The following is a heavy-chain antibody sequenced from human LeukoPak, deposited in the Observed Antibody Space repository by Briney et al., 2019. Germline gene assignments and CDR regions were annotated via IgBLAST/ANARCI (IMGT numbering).Heavy chain of an antibody. Sequence: SVKVSCKASGGTFSSYAISWVQQAPGQGLERMGRIIPILGIANYAQKFQGRVTITADKSTSTAYMELSSLRSEDTAVYYCARDHEAYYDSSGYYYYWGQGTLVTVSS. D-gene: IGHD3-22*01. V-gene: IGHV1-69*04. CDR2: IIPILGIA. CDR3: ARDHEAYYDSSGYYYY. CDR1: GGTFSSYA. J-gene: IGHJ4*02.